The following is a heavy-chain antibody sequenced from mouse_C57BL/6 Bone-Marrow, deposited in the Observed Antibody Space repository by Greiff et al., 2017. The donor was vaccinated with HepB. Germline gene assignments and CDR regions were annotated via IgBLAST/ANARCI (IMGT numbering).Heavy chain of an antibody. CDR1: GYTFPDYK. CDR3: ARGPFTTVGPLMDY. D-gene: IGHD1-1*01. J-gene: IGHJ4*01. V-gene: IGHV1-77*01. Sequence: VQLQQSGAELVKPGASVKISCRASGYTFPDYKINGVRQRPGQGLEWIGKIGPGSGSTYYNEKFKGKATLTADKSSSTAYMQLSSLTSEDSAVYFCARGPFTTVGPLMDYWGQGTSVTVSS. CDR2: IGPGSGST.